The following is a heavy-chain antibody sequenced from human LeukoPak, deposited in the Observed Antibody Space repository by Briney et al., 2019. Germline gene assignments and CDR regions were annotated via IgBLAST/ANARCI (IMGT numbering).Heavy chain of an antibody. V-gene: IGHV3-7*03. CDR3: ARIIKYSNGWYNFDY. CDR1: GFSISSYW. D-gene: IGHD6-19*01. Sequence: GGSLRLSCAASGFSISSYWMSWVRQAPGKGLEWVANIKQDGSEKYYVDSLKGRFTISRDNAKNSLYLQMDSLRAEDTAVYYCARIIKYSNGWYNFDYWGQGTLDTVSS. J-gene: IGHJ4*02. CDR2: IKQDGSEK.